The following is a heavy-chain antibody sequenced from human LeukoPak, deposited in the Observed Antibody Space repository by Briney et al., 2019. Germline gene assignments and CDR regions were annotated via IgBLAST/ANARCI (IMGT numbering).Heavy chain of an antibody. D-gene: IGHD2-15*01. CDR2: IYYSGGT. CDR3: AREVGSAGRLDY. Sequence: KPSETLSLTCTVSGVSVSSDSYYWSWIRQPPGKGLEWIGYIYYSGGTNYNPSLESRVTISLDTSRNQFSLRLSSVTSADTAVYYCAREVGSAGRLDYWGQGTLVTVSS. CDR1: GVSVSSDSYY. J-gene: IGHJ4*02. V-gene: IGHV4-61*01.